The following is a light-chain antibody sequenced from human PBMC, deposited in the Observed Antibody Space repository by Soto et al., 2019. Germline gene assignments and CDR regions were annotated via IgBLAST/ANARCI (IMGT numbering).Light chain of an antibody. CDR2: DVS. CDR1: NIDVGGYNY. CDR3: CSYAGSYTS. Sequence: QSALTQPRSVFGSPGQAVPISCPGNNIDVGGYNYVSWYQQHPGKAPKLMIYDVSKRPSGVPDRFSGSKSGNTASLTISGLQAEDEADYYCCSYAGSYTSFGTGTKVTVL. J-gene: IGLJ1*01. V-gene: IGLV2-11*01.